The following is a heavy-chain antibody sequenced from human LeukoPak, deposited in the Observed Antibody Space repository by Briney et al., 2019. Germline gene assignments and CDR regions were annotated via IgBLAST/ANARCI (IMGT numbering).Heavy chain of an antibody. V-gene: IGHV1-69*13. CDR1: GGTFSSYA. CDR2: IIPIFGTA. CDR3: ATSGVEMATAFDY. D-gene: IGHD5-24*01. J-gene: IGHJ4*02. Sequence: SVKVSCKASGGTFSSYAISWVRQAPGQGLEWMGGIIPIFGTANYAQKFQGRVTITADESTSTAYMELSSLRSEDTAVYYCATSGVEMATAFDYWGQGTLVTVSS.